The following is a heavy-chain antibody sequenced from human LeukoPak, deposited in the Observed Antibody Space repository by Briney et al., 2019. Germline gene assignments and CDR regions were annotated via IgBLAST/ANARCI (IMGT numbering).Heavy chain of an antibody. CDR3: AKGRGVKAGIAAAGDY. J-gene: IGHJ4*02. D-gene: IGHD6-13*01. Sequence: GRSLRLSCAASGFTFDDYAMHWVRQAPGKGLEWVSGISWNSGSIGYADSVKGRFTISRDNAKNSLYLQMNSLRAEDTALYYCAKGRGVKAGIAAAGDYWGQGTLVTVSS. V-gene: IGHV3-9*01. CDR1: GFTFDDYA. CDR2: ISWNSGSI.